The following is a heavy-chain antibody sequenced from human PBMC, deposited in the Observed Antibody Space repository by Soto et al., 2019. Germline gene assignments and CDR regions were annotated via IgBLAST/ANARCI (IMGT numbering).Heavy chain of an antibody. CDR2: ISGSGGAT. Sequence: HPGGSLRLSCAASGFTFSSYAMSWVRQAPGKGLEWVSVISGSGGATYYADSVKGRFTISRDNSKNTLYLQMNSLRAEDTAVYYCAKGQNYYDNTSYYLFDYWGLGALVTVSS. V-gene: IGHV3-23*01. J-gene: IGHJ4*02. D-gene: IGHD3-22*01. CDR1: GFTFSSYA. CDR3: AKGQNYYDNTSYYLFDY.